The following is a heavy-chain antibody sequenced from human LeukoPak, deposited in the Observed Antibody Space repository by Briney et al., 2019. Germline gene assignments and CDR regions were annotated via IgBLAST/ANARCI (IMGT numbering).Heavy chain of an antibody. Sequence: SETLSLTCTVSGGSISSSSYYWGWIRQPPGKGLEWIGSIYYSGSTYYNPSLKSRVTISVDTSKNQFSLKLSSVTAADTAVYYCARLQSPYCSSTSCYAGGAFDIWGQRTMVTVSS. J-gene: IGHJ3*02. CDR1: GGSISSSSYY. CDR2: IYYSGST. CDR3: ARLQSPYCSSTSCYAGGAFDI. V-gene: IGHV4-39*01. D-gene: IGHD2-2*01.